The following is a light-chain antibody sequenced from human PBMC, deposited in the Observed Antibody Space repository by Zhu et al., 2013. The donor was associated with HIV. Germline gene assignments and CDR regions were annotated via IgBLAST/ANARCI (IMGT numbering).Light chain of an antibody. CDR1: QSISNY. CDR3: HQTYSNPRT. CDR2: ATS. V-gene: IGKV1-39*01. Sequence: DSQMTQSPSSLSASVGDRVSITCRTSQSISNYLNWYQQKHGKVPQIMIYATSSLPSGVPSRFNGSGSGTDFTLTISSLQPEDFATYYCHQTYSNPRTFGQGTKLEIK. J-gene: IGKJ1*01.